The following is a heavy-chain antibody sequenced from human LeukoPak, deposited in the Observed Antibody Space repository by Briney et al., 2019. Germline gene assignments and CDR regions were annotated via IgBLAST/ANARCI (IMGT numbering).Heavy chain of an antibody. CDR3: ARGRITMVRGVIGLWFDP. CDR1: GGSISSYY. V-gene: IGHV4-59*08. J-gene: IGHJ5*02. D-gene: IGHD3-10*01. CDR2: IYYSGST. Sequence: SETLSLTCTVSGGSISSYYWSWIRQPPGKGLEWIGYIYYSGSTNYNPSLKSRVTISVDTSKNQFSLKLSSVTAADTAVYYCARGRITMVRGVIGLWFDPWGQGTLVTVSS.